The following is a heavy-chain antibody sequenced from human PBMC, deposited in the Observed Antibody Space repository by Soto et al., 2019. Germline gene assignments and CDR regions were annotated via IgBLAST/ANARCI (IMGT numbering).Heavy chain of an antibody. Sequence: QVELVQSGAEVKKPGSSVKVSCQSSEDTFSNYAISWVRQATGQGLEWMGGIIPIFGTANYAQKFQGRVTITADTSANTVYLALSSLRSEDTAVYYWASTKYDSSSYYYWYLGLWGRGNLVTVSS. J-gene: IGHJ2*01. V-gene: IGHV1-69*06. CDR1: EDTFSNYA. CDR2: IIPIFGTA. CDR3: ASTKYDSSSYYYWYLGL. D-gene: IGHD3-22*01.